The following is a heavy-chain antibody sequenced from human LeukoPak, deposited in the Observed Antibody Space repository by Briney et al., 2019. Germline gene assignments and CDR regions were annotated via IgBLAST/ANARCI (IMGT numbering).Heavy chain of an antibody. V-gene: IGHV1-2*02. CDR2: INPNSGGT. CDR1: GYTFTGYY. Sequence: GASVKVSCKASGYTFTGYYMHWVRQAPGQGLEWMGWINPNSGGTNYAQKFQGRVTMTRDTSISTAYMELSRLRSDDTAVYYCARDGTAGETEGVYYYYYMDVWGKGTTVTVSS. J-gene: IGHJ6*03. CDR3: ARDGTAGETEGVYYYYYMDV. D-gene: IGHD6-13*01.